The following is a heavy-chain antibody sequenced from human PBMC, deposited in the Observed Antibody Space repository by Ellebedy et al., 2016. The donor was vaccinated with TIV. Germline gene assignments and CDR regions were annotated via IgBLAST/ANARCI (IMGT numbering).Heavy chain of an antibody. D-gene: IGHD2-15*01. J-gene: IGHJ4*02. Sequence: PGGSLRLSCVVSGFTFGDHYMDWVRQAPGKGLEWVANIKEDGSRTSYVDSVRGRFTISRDNAKNSLYLQMNSLRAEDTAVYYCATGARSEGGYWGQGTLVTVSS. V-gene: IGHV3-7*01. CDR2: IKEDGSRT. CDR3: ATGARSEGGY. CDR1: GFTFGDHY.